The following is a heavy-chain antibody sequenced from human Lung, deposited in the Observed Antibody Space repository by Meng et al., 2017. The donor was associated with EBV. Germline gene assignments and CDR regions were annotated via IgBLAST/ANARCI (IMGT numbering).Heavy chain of an antibody. D-gene: IGHD3-16*01. Sequence: QVLLQQWGAGLLKPSETLSLTCAVYGGSFSGYYWSWIRQPPGKGLEWIGEINHSGSTNYNPSLKSRVTISVDTSKNQFSLKLSSVTAADTALYYCAREPRWGKLLYYFDSWGQGTLVTVSS. J-gene: IGHJ4*02. V-gene: IGHV4-34*01. CDR1: GGSFSGYY. CDR2: INHSGST. CDR3: AREPRWGKLLYYFDS.